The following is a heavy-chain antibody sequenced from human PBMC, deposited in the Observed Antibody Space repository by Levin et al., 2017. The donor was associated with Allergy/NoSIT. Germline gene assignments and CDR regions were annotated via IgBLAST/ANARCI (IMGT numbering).Heavy chain of an antibody. Sequence: GGSLRLSCSASGFTFSRYYMHWVRQAPGEGLVWVSRIISDDSDKKYADSVKGRFTISRDNAKNTLYLQMNSLRAEDTAVYYCARGGCSSTSCVDSWGQGTLVTVSS. D-gene: IGHD2-2*01. CDR1: GFTFSRYY. V-gene: IGHV3-74*01. CDR2: IISDDSDK. J-gene: IGHJ4*02. CDR3: ARGGCSSTSCVDS.